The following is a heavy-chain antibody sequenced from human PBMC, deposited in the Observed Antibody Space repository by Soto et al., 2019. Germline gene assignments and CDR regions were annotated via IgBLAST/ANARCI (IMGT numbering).Heavy chain of an antibody. CDR3: TPDGGSRDWLTVN. D-gene: IGHD3-9*01. CDR2: ITGGGDNT. V-gene: IGHV3-23*01. CDR1: GFTFTSYA. J-gene: IGHJ4*02. Sequence: EVQLLESGGDLVQPGGSMRLSCAASGFTFTSYAMSWIRQAPGKGLEWVSAITGGGDNTYYADSVKGRFTISRDNAKNTLYLQMNSLRAEDTALYYCTPDGGSRDWLTVNWGQGTLVTVSS.